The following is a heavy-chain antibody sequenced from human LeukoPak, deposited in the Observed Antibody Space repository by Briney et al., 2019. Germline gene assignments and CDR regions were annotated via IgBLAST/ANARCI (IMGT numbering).Heavy chain of an antibody. CDR3: ARDSSGPWFDP. J-gene: IGHJ5*02. CDR1: GFTFSTYW. Sequence: GGSLRLSCAGSGFTFSTYWMSWVRQAPGKGLEWVSSITGSGSFVYYADSVEGRFTISRDNAKNSLFLQMNSLRAEDTAVYYCARDSSGPWFDPWGQGTLVTVSS. V-gene: IGHV3-21*01. D-gene: IGHD6-6*01. CDR2: ITGSGSFV.